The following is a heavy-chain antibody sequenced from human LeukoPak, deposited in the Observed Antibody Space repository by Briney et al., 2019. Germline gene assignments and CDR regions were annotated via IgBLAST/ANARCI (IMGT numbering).Heavy chain of an antibody. CDR1: GFTFSSYA. V-gene: IGHV3-23*01. CDR2: ISGSGGNT. Sequence: GGSLRLSCAASGFTFSSYAMSWVRQAPGKGLEWVSGISGSGGNTYYADSVKGRFTISRDNAKNSLYLQMNSLRAEDTAVYYCASNIAAAGIDYDYWGQGTLVTVSS. J-gene: IGHJ4*02. D-gene: IGHD6-13*01. CDR3: ASNIAAAGIDYDY.